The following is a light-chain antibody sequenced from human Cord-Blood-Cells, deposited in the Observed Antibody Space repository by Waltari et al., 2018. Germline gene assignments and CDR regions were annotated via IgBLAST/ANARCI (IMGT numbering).Light chain of an antibody. CDR2: AAS. Sequence: DIQMTQSPSSLSASVADRVTITCRASQSISSYLNWYQQKPGNAPKLLIYAASSLQSGVPSRFSGSGSGTDFTLTISSLQPEDFATYYCQQSYSTPPSFGQGTKLEIK. V-gene: IGKV1-39*01. CDR1: QSISSY. CDR3: QQSYSTPPS. J-gene: IGKJ2*03.